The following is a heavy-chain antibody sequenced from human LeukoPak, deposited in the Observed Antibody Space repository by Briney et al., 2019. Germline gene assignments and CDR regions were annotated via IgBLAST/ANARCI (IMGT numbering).Heavy chain of an antibody. Sequence: PSETLSLTCAVYGGSFSGYYWSWIRQPPGKGLEWIGEINHSGSTNYNPSLKSRVTISVDTSKNQFSLKLSSVTAADTAVYYCARGQGYGSGSYYQYLDYWGQGTLVTVSS. CDR2: INHSGST. V-gene: IGHV4-34*01. CDR1: GGSFSGYY. D-gene: IGHD3-10*01. J-gene: IGHJ4*02. CDR3: ARGQGYGSGSYYQYLDY.